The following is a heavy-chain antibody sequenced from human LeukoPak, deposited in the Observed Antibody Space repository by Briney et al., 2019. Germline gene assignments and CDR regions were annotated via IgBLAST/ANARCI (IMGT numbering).Heavy chain of an antibody. CDR1: GFTFGSYA. D-gene: IGHD4-17*01. J-gene: IGHJ3*02. V-gene: IGHV3-21*01. Sequence: GGSLRLSCAASGFTFGSYAMNWVRQAPGKGLEWVSSISSSSSYIYYADSVKGRFTISRDNAKNSLYLQMNSLRAEDTAVYYCATGDYGAFDIWGQGTMVTVSS. CDR3: ATGDYGAFDI. CDR2: ISSSSSYI.